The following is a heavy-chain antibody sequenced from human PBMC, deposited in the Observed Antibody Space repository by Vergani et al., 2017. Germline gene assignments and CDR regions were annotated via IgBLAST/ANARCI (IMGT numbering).Heavy chain of an antibody. CDR2: FDPEHGEV. Sequence: QVQLVQSGSEVRKPGASVKVFCQVSGYSLTEWSIHWVRQAPGKGLEWMGGFDPEHGEVTFAHHIQGRVTMTEDRSTDTAYMELSSLRPEDTALYYCAIVTYYYDSSGYYLDYWGQGTLVTVSS. D-gene: IGHD3-22*01. J-gene: IGHJ4*02. CDR1: GYSLTEWS. V-gene: IGHV1-24*01. CDR3: AIVTYYYDSSGYYLDY.